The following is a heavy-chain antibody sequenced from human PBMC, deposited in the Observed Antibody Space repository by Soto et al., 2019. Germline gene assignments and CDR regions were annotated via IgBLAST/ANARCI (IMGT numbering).Heavy chain of an antibody. D-gene: IGHD3-10*01. CDR1: GFTFSSYA. Sequence: GGSLRLSCAASGFTFSSYAMSWVRQAPGKGLEWVSAISGSGGSTYYADSVKGRFTISRDNSKNTLYLQMNSLRAEDTAVYYCAKNSYSNYGSGSSPAYYGMDVWGQGTTVTVSS. CDR3: AKNSYSNYGSGSSPAYYGMDV. CDR2: ISGSGGST. J-gene: IGHJ6*02. V-gene: IGHV3-23*01.